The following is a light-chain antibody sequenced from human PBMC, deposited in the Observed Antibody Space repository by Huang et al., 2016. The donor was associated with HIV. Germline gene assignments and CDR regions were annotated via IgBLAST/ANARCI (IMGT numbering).Light chain of an antibody. CDR1: QSINSH. J-gene: IGKJ5*01. Sequence: EIVMTQSPATLSVSPGERATLSCRASQSINSHLDGYQQHPGQPPRPLLYGASTSATSVPAVFSSSGSGTEFTINISNLLSEDYAVYYCQQYNSWPPSTFGQGTRLEI. CDR2: GAS. V-gene: IGKV3-15*01. CDR3: QQYNSWPPST.